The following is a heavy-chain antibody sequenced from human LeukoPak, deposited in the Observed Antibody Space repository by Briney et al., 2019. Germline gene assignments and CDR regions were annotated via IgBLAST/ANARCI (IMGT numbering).Heavy chain of an antibody. V-gene: IGHV3-53*01. J-gene: IGHJ2*01. CDR1: GFTVSSIY. CDR2: IYTGGST. Sequence: GGSLRLPCAASGFTVSSIYMSWVRQAPGEGLEWVSVIYTGGSTYYADSVKGRFTISRDNSKNTLHLQMNSLRAEDTAVHYCARDFGNGDAVNWYFDLWGRGTLVTVSS. CDR3: ARDFGNGDAVNWYFDL. D-gene: IGHD4-17*01.